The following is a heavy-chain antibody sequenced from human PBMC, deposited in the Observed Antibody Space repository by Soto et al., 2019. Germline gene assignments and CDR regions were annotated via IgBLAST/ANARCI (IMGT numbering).Heavy chain of an antibody. Sequence: SETLSLTCTVSGGSISSYYWSWIRQPPGKGLEWIGYIYYSGSTNYNPSLKSRVTISVDTSKNQFSLKLSSVTAADTAVYYCARVQGIVPAAKDNWFDPWGQGTLVTVSS. J-gene: IGHJ5*02. CDR1: GGSISSYY. CDR2: IYYSGST. V-gene: IGHV4-59*01. CDR3: ARVQGIVPAAKDNWFDP. D-gene: IGHD2-2*01.